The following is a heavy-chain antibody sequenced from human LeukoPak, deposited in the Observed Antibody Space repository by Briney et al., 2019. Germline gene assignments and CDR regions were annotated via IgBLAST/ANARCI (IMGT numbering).Heavy chain of an antibody. D-gene: IGHD4-17*01. J-gene: IGHJ3*01. CDR1: GFSFSSYG. V-gene: IGHV3-30*02. CDR2: IHYGGTND. Sequence: GGSLRLSCVASGFSFSSYGMHWVRQAPGKGLEWEAFIHYGGTNDDYADSVKGRFTISRDNSKSTLFLQMDSLKVEDTAVYYCAKPETTVTTGTKSFDVWGQGTMVTVSS. CDR3: AKPETTVTTGTKSFDV.